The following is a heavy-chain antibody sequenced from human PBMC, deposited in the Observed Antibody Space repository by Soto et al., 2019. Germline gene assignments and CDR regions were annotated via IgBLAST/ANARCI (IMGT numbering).Heavy chain of an antibody. CDR1: GGTFSSYT. V-gene: IGHV1-69*02. D-gene: IGHD2-21*02. J-gene: IGHJ4*02. CDR2: IIPILGIA. CDR3: ARQALAYCGGACPAEFDY. Sequence: QVQLVQSGAEVKKPGSSVKVSCKASGGTFSSYTISWVRQAPGQGLEWMGRIIPILGIANYAQKFQGRVTITAAKSTSTAYVELSSLRSEDTAVYYCARQALAYCGGACPAEFDYWGQGTLVTVSS.